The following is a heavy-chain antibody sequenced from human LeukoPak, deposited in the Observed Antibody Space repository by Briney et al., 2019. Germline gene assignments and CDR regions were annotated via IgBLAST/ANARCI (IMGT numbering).Heavy chain of an antibody. J-gene: IGHJ4*02. CDR3: AEKYYDFWRGYYPPY. CDR1: GGSISSGGYS. V-gene: IGHV4-31*03. D-gene: IGHD3-3*01. Sequence: SRTLSLTCTVSGGSISSGGYSWSWIRQHPGKGLEWIGYIYYSGSTYYNPSLKSRVTISVDTSKNQFSLKLSSVTAADTAVYSCAEKYYDFWRGYYPPYWGQGTLVTVSS. CDR2: IYYSGST.